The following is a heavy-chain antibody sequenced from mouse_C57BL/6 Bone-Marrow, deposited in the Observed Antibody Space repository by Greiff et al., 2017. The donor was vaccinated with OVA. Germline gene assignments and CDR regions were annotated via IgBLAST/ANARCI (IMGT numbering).Heavy chain of an antibody. CDR2: IYPRSGNT. V-gene: IGHV1-81*01. D-gene: IGHD2-2*01. Sequence: QVQLQQSGAELARPGASVKLSCKASGYTFTSYGISCVKQRTGQGLEWIGEIYPRSGNTYYNEKFKGKATLTADKSSSTAYMELRSLTSEDSAVYFCARSRVWLFYYFDDWGQGTTLTVSS. J-gene: IGHJ2*01. CDR3: ARSRVWLFYYFDD. CDR1: GYTFTSYG.